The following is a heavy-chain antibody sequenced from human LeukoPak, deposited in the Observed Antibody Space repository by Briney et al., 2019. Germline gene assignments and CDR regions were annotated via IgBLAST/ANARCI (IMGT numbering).Heavy chain of an antibody. D-gene: IGHD3-22*01. CDR1: GGSISSGGYS. CDR3: ARQRWLGHYPNPLYYFDY. V-gene: IGHV4-30-4*07. Sequence: PSETLSLTCTVSGGSISSGGYSWSWIRQPPGKGLEWIGYIYDSGTTYYNPSLKSRVAISVDTSKNQFSLKLSSVTAADTAVYYCARQRWLGHYPNPLYYFDYWGQGTLVTVSS. CDR2: IYDSGTT. J-gene: IGHJ4*02.